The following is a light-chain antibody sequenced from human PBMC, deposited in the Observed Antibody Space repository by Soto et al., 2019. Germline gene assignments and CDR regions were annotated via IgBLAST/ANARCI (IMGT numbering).Light chain of an antibody. V-gene: IGKV4-1*01. CDR3: QQYYSNPIT. CDR2: WAS. CDR1: QGVLSSSDSKNY. Sequence: DIVMTQSPDSLAVSLGERATINCKSSQGVLSSSDSKNYLAWHQQKPGQPPKLLIYWASTRESGVPERFSGSGSGTDFALTISSLQAEDVAVYYCQQYYSNPITFGQGTRLEIK. J-gene: IGKJ5*01.